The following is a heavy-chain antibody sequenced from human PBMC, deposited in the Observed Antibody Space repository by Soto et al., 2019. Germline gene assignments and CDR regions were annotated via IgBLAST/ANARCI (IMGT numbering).Heavy chain of an antibody. D-gene: IGHD3-9*01. CDR2: IIPIFGTA. CDR1: GGTFSGDA. J-gene: IGHJ4*02. CDR3: ASFRYFDWLSTPQYYFDY. V-gene: IGHV1-69*13. Sequence: SVKVSCKAAGGTFSGDAVSWGRQAPGQGLEWMGGIIPIFGTANYAQKFQGRVTITADESTSTAYMELSSLRSEDTAVYYCASFRYFDWLSTPQYYFDYWGQGTLVTVSS.